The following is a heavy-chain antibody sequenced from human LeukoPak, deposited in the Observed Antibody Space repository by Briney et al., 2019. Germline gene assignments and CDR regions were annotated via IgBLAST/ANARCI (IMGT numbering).Heavy chain of an antibody. CDR1: GFTFSDYY. CDR3: ARIYYYGSGSGEY. CDR2: IGSNGGNI. Sequence: GGSLRLSCEASGFTFSDYYMSWIRQAPGKGPEWVSYIGSNGGNIFYADSVKGRFTISRDNAKNALYLQLDSLRVEDTARYYCARIYYYGSGSGEYWGQGTMVTVSP. J-gene: IGHJ4*02. V-gene: IGHV3-11*04. D-gene: IGHD3-10*01.